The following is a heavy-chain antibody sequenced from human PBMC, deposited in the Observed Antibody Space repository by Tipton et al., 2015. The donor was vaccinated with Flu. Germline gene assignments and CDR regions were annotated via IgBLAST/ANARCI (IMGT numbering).Heavy chain of an antibody. Sequence: TLSLTCTVSGGSISSYYWNWIRQPPGKGLEWIGYVYFSGSTNYNPSLKSRVVISVDTSKDQFSLKLSSVTAADTAVYYCARGDSSRYCSGGTCSSFDSWGQGTLVTVSS. J-gene: IGHJ4*02. V-gene: IGHV4-59*01. CDR2: VYFSGST. CDR1: GGSISSYY. CDR3: ARGDSSRYCSGGTCSSFDS. D-gene: IGHD2-15*01.